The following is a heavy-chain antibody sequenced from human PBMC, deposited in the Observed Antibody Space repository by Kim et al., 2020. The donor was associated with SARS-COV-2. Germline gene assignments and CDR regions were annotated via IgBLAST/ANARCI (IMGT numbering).Heavy chain of an antibody. V-gene: IGHV3-53*04. CDR3: ARNRGNDILDY. D-gene: IGHD3-9*01. J-gene: IGHJ4*02. Sequence: GGSLRLSCAASGFTVSSNYMSWVRQAPGKGLEWVPVIYSGGSTYSADSVKGRFTISRHNSTNTLYLQMNSLRAQDTAVYYCARNRGNDILDYWGSGTLVT. CDR1: GFTVSSNY. CDR2: IYSGGST.